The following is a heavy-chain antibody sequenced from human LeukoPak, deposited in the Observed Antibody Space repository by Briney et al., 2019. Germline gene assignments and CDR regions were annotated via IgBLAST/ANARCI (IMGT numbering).Heavy chain of an antibody. CDR2: INHSGST. D-gene: IGHD3-10*01. CDR3: ARVLRGSGSYYVH. CDR1: GGSFSGYY. J-gene: IGHJ4*02. Sequence: KSSETLSLTCAVYGGSFSGYYWSWIRQPPGKGLEWIGEINHSGSTNYNPSLKSRVTISVDTSKNQCSLKLSSVTAADTAVYYCARVLRGSGSYYVHWGQGTLVTVSS. V-gene: IGHV4-34*01.